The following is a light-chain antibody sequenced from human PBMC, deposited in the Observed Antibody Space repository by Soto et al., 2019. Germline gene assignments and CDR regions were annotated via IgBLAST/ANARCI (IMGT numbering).Light chain of an antibody. Sequence: EIVLTQSPVTLSLSPGERATLSCRASQSVRSNSLAWYQQKPGQAPSLLIYDASSRATGIPDRFSGSGSGTDFTLTISRLEPDDFAVYSCQQYCSSPLTFGGGTKVEIK. J-gene: IGKJ4*01. V-gene: IGKV3-20*01. CDR2: DAS. CDR3: QQYCSSPLT. CDR1: QSVRSNS.